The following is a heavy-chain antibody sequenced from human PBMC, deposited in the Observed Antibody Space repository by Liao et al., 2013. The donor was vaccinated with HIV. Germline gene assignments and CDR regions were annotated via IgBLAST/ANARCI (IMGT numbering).Heavy chain of an antibody. J-gene: IGHJ4*02. CDR1: GGSFSGYY. Sequence: QVQLQQWGAGLLKPSETLSLTCAVYGGSFSGYYWSWIRQPPGKGLEWIGEINHSGSTNYNPSLKSRVTMSVDTSKNQFSLKLSSVTAADTAVYYCARAYYDSSGYTYWGQGTLVTVSS. V-gene: IGHV4-34*01. D-gene: IGHD3-22*01. CDR3: ARAYYDSSGYTY. CDR2: INHSGST.